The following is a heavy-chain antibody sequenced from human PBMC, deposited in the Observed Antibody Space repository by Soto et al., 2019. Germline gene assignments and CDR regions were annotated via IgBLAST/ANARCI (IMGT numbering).Heavy chain of an antibody. J-gene: IGHJ5*02. CDR3: ARGRTGLFCSSNKCPGNGFDP. CDR2: IYHGGTT. CDR1: GGFIGRGDAS. Sequence: SATLSHTCSVSGGFIGRGDASWGWIRQPPGRGLEWIWHIYHGGTTFYNPSLKSRVAISEDRSKNQFSLNLSSVTAADTAVYYCARGRTGLFCSSNKCPGNGFDPGGQGTLVT. V-gene: IGHV4-30-2*01. D-gene: IGHD2-2*01.